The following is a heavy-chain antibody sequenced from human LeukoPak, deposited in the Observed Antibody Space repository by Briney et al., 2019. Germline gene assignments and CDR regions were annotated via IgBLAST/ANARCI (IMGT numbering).Heavy chain of an antibody. D-gene: IGHD3-22*01. J-gene: IGHJ3*02. CDR1: GFTFSDYY. CDR2: ISSSGSTI. V-gene: IGHV3-11*01. Sequence: GGSLRLSCAASGFTFSDYYMSWTRQAPGKGLEWVSYISSSGSTIYYADSVKGRFTISRDNAKNSLYLQMSSLRAEDTAVYYCARDRYYDSSPDAFDIWGQGTMVTVSS. CDR3: ARDRYYDSSPDAFDI.